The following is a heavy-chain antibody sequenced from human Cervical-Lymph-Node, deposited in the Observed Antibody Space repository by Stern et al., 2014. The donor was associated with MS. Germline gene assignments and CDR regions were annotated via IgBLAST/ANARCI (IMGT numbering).Heavy chain of an antibody. CDR3: ARELSGMYGMDV. D-gene: IGHD1-1*01. CDR1: GGSINNGDYY. CDR2: IYYSGAT. Sequence: QVQLVESGPGLVKPSQTLSLTCTVSGGSINNGDYYWGWVRQHPGKGLVWLGYIYYSGATYYNPALKGRLTISVDTSKRHFSLKLTSVTAADTAVYYCARELSGMYGMDVWGQGTTVTVSS. V-gene: IGHV4-31*03. J-gene: IGHJ6*02.